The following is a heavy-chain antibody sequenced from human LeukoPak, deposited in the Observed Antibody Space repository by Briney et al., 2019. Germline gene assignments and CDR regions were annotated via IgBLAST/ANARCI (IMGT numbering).Heavy chain of an antibody. V-gene: IGHV1-69*04. D-gene: IGHD6-25*01. Sequence: ASVKVSCKASGGTFSSYAISWVRQAPGQGLEWMGRIIPILGIANYAQEFQGRVTITADKSTSTAYMELSSLRSEDTAVYYCARRYSSDFKYFQHWGQGTLVTVSS. CDR3: ARRYSSDFKYFQH. J-gene: IGHJ1*01. CDR1: GGTFSSYA. CDR2: IIPILGIA.